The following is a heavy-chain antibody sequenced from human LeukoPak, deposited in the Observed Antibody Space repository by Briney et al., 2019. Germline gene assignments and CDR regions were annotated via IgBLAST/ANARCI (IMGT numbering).Heavy chain of an antibody. CDR3: ARDSAGGNLYDAFDI. J-gene: IGHJ3*02. CDR1: GFTFSSYA. V-gene: IGHV3-30-3*01. D-gene: IGHD4-23*01. CDR2: ISYDGSNK. Sequence: GRSLRLSCAASGFTFSSYAMHWVRQAPGKGLEWVAVISYDGSNKYYADSVKGRFTISRDNSKNTLYLQMNSLRAEDTAVYYCARDSAGGNLYDAFDIWGQGTMVTVSS.